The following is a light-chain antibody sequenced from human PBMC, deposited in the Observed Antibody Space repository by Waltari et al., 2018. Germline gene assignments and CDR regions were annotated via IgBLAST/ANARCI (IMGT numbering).Light chain of an antibody. V-gene: IGKV1-5*03. J-gene: IGKJ4*01. Sequence: DVQMTQSPSTLTASVGDRVTITCRASQSVSRRLAWYQQTPGKAPNLLIYKASTVGGGVPSRFSGSGSGTEFTLTISSLQPDDFVTYYCQQYSTYPLTFGGGTKVEI. CDR3: QQYSTYPLT. CDR1: QSVSRR. CDR2: KAS.